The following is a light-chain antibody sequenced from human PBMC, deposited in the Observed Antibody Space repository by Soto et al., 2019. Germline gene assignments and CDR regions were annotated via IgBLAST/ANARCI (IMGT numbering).Light chain of an antibody. V-gene: IGKV4-1*01. CDR3: LQYYATPQT. J-gene: IGKJ1*01. Sequence: DIVMTQSPDSLAVSLGERATINCKSSQSVLYSPNNKNYLAWYQHKPGQPPKLLIYWASTRESGVPDRFSGSGSGTDFTLTITSLQAEDVAVYYCLQYYATPQTFGQGTKVDIK. CDR2: WAS. CDR1: QSVLYSPNNKNY.